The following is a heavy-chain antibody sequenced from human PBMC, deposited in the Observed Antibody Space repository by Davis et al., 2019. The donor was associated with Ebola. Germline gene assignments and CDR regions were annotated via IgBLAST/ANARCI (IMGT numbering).Heavy chain of an antibody. CDR3: ARSLSRRTLGGFDP. J-gene: IGHJ5*02. V-gene: IGHV5-51*01. CDR2: IYSGDSDT. CDR1: GYSFTNYW. Sequence: GESLKISCKGSGYSFTNYWIAWVRQMPGKGPEWMGIIYSGDSDTRYSPSFQGQVTISADKSISTAYLQWSSLKASDTAMYYCARSLSRRTLGGFDPWGQGTLVTVSS.